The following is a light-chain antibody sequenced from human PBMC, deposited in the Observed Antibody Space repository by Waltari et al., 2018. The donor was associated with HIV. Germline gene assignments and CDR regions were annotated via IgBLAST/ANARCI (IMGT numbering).Light chain of an antibody. J-gene: IGLJ1*01. CDR3: CSYAGSSTYI. Sequence: QSALTQPASVSVSRGQSVTIFCNWTSSDVGKYKLLSWYQQSPGKAPKVVIYDVTDRPSGVSSRFSASKSGNTASLTISGLQPQDEGDYFCCSYAGSSTYIFGSGTLVTVL. V-gene: IGLV2-23*02. CDR2: DVT. CDR1: SSDVGKYKL.